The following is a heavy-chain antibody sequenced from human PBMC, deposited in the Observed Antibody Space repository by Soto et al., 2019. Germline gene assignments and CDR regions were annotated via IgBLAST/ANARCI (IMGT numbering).Heavy chain of an antibody. D-gene: IGHD3-10*01. CDR2: IYSGGST. CDR1: GFTVSSNY. J-gene: IGHJ4*02. CDR3: ARELWFGELLANLTTGAREPW. Sequence: LSLTCAASGFTVSSNYMSWVRQAPGKGLEWVSVIYSGGSTYYADSVKGRFTISRDNSKNTLYLQMNSLRAEDTAVYYCARELWFGELLANLTTGAREPWWGQGTLVTVSS. V-gene: IGHV3-66*01.